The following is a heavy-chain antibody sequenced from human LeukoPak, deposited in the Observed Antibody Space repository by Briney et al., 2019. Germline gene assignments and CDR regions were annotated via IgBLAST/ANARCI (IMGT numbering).Heavy chain of an antibody. CDR2: INPNSGGT. J-gene: IGHJ5*02. V-gene: IGHV1-2*02. D-gene: IGHD6-13*01. CDR3: ARDPRIAAAGESWFDP. CDR1: GYTFTGYY. Sequence: ASVKVSCKASGYTFTGYYMHWVRQAPGQGLEWMGWINPNSGGTNYAQKFQGRVTMTRDTSISTAYMELSRLRSDDTAVYYCARDPRIAAAGESWFDPWGQGTLVTVSS.